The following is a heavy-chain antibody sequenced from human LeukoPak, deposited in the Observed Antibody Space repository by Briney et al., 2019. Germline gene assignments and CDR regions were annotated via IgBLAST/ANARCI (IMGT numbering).Heavy chain of an antibody. Sequence: GASVKVSCKVSGYTLTELSMHWVRQAPGKGLEWMGGFDPEDGETIYAQKFQGRVTMTEDTSTDTAYMELSSLRSEDTAVYYCATVNVQYYYYYYGMDVWGQGTTVTVSS. CDR3: ATVNVQYYYYYYGMDV. CDR2: FDPEDGET. V-gene: IGHV1-24*01. D-gene: IGHD6-6*01. CDR1: GYTLTELS. J-gene: IGHJ6*02.